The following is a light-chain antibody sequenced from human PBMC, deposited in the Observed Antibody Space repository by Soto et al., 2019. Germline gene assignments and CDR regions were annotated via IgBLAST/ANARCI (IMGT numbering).Light chain of an antibody. CDR3: QQYNSFHT. CDR2: DAS. Sequence: IQMTQSPSTLSASVGDRVTITCRASQSISSWLAWYQQKPGKAPKLLIYDASSLESGVPSRFSGSGSGTEFTLTISSLQPDDFATYYCQQYNSFHTFGQGTKLEIK. J-gene: IGKJ2*01. V-gene: IGKV1-5*01. CDR1: QSISSW.